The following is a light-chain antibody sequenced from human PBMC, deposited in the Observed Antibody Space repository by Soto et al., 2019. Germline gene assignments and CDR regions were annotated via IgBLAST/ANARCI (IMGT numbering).Light chain of an antibody. CDR3: QQYGSSPIT. V-gene: IGKV3-20*01. CDR2: GAS. CDR1: QSVSSSY. Sequence: EIVLTQSPGTLSLSPGERATLSCRASQSVSSSYFTWYQQKPGQAPRLLIYGASSMPTGIPDRFSYSGSGTDFTLTISRLEPEDFAVYYCQQYGSSPITFGQGTLLEIK. J-gene: IGKJ5*01.